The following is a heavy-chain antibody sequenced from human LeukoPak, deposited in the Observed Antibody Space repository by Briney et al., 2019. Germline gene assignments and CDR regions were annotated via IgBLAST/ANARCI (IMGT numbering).Heavy chain of an antibody. CDR1: GYTFANYG. Sequence: ASVKVSCKASGYTFANYGISRVRQAPGQGLEWIAWISAYNGNTNYALKLRGRVTMTTDTSTSTAYLELRSLRSDDTALYYCARDDKRHCSGGSCPAYFDYWGQGTLVTVSS. CDR3: ARDDKRHCSGGSCPAYFDY. J-gene: IGHJ4*02. D-gene: IGHD2-15*01. V-gene: IGHV1-18*01. CDR2: ISAYNGNT.